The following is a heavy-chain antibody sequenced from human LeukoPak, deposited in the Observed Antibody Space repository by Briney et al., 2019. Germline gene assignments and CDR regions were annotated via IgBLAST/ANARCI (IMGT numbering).Heavy chain of an antibody. CDR3: ATYSSSNGREFQY. CDR1: GFSFSSYW. D-gene: IGHD2-2*01. J-gene: IGHJ1*01. CDR2: IQQHGSET. V-gene: IGHV3-7*01. Sequence: LGGSLRLSCAVSGFSFSSYWMTWVRQAPGKGLEWVANIQQHGSETYYGDSVKGRFTISRDNAKNSLYLQMNSLRAEDTAVYYCATYSSSNGREFQYWGQGTLVTVSS.